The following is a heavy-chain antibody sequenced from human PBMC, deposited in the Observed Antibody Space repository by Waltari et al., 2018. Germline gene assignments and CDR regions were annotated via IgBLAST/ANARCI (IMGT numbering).Heavy chain of an antibody. CDR2: INTSGST. Sequence: QVQLQESGPGLVKPSQTLSLTCTVSGGPISSGRYYRSWIRQPAGKGLAWIGRINTSGSTNYNRSLKSRVTISVDTSKNQFSLKLSSVTAADTAVYYCARNIVVVPAAVPAVVDYYYYMDVWGKGTTVTVSS. J-gene: IGHJ6*03. D-gene: IGHD2-2*01. V-gene: IGHV4-61*02. CDR1: GGPISSGRYY. CDR3: ARNIVVVPAAVPAVVDYYYYMDV.